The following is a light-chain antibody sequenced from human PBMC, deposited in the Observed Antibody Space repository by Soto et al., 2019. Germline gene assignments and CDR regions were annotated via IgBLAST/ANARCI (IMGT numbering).Light chain of an antibody. CDR1: QSVSSSY. V-gene: IGKV3D-20*02. J-gene: IGKJ1*01. Sequence: EIVLTQSPCTLSLSPGERATLSCRASQSVSSSYLAWYQQKPGQAPRLLIYGASSRAAGIPDRFSGSGSGTDFTLTISRLEPEDFAVYYCQQRGNWPLTFGQGTKVDIK. CDR3: QQRGNWPLT. CDR2: GAS.